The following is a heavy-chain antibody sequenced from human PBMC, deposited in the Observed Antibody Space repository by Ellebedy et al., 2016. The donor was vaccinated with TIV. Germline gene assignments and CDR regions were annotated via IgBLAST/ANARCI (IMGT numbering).Heavy chain of an antibody. J-gene: IGHJ5*02. CDR1: GYTFSSYA. Sequence: AASVKVSCKASGYTFSSYAMHWVRQAPGQRLEWVGWINTGNGNTKYAQRFQGRVTITRDTFASTAYMERSSLRSEDTAVYYCARVLVAGTYGWFDPWGQGTLVTVSS. D-gene: IGHD6-19*01. V-gene: IGHV1-3*04. CDR2: INTGNGNT. CDR3: ARVLVAGTYGWFDP.